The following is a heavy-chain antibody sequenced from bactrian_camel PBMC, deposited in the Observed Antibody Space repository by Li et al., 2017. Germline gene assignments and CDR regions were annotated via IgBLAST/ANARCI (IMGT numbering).Heavy chain of an antibody. J-gene: IGHJ4*01. CDR1: GSSSSTNC. V-gene: IGHV3S53*01. Sequence: HVQLVESGGGLVQPGGSLRLSCAASGSSSSTNCLAWFRQAPGKEREGVAASVGMSTYYADSVKGRFTISRAKNILYLQMDNLNPEDTATYYCADKAGYCSGFPSPRSYTYWGRGTQVTVS. CDR3: ADKAGYCSGFPSPRSYTY. CDR2: SVGMST. D-gene: IGHD1*01.